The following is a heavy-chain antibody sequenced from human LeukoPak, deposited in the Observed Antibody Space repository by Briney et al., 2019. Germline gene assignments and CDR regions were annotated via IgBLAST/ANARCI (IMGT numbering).Heavy chain of an antibody. CDR1: GGSFSGYY. D-gene: IGHD6-19*01. CDR3: ARAPGYSSGWYGARGTSRYFDY. V-gene: IGHV4-34*01. Sequence: SGTLSLTCAVYGGSFSGYYWSWIRQPPGKGLEWIGEINHSGSTNYNPSLKSRVTISVDTSKNQFSLKPSSVTAADTAVYYCARAPGYSSGWYGARGTSRYFDYWGQGTLVTVSS. CDR2: INHSGST. J-gene: IGHJ4*02.